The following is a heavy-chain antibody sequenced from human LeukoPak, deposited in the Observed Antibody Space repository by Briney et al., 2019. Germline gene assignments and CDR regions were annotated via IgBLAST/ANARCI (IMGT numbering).Heavy chain of an antibody. J-gene: IGHJ4*02. Sequence: ASVKVSCKASGYTFTGYYMHWVRQAPGQGLEWMGWINPNSGGTNYAQKFQGRVTMTRDTSISIAYMELGRLRSDDTAVYCCARVIAAGQREFDYWGQGTLVTVSS. CDR1: GYTFTGYY. CDR2: INPNSGGT. CDR3: ARVIAAGQREFDY. V-gene: IGHV1-2*02. D-gene: IGHD6-13*01.